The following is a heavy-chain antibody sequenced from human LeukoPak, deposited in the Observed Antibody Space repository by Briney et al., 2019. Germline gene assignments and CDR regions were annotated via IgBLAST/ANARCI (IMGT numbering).Heavy chain of an antibody. J-gene: IGHJ4*02. D-gene: IGHD1-26*01. Sequence: GESLRLSCAASGFTVSSNYMSWVRQAPGKGLEWVSVLYSGGTTYYADSVKGRFTISRDSSKNTLYLQMNSLSAEDTAVYYCAREVGASPRTYYFDYWGQGTLVTVSS. V-gene: IGHV3-66*01. CDR3: AREVGASPRTYYFDY. CDR1: GFTVSSNY. CDR2: LYSGGTT.